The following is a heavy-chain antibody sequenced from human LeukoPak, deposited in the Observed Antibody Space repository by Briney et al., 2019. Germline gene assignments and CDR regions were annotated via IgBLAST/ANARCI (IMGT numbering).Heavy chain of an antibody. CDR2: IYHSGST. CDR3: ARGLGYCSGGSCYPTMGFDY. V-gene: IGHV4-4*02. Sequence: SETLSLTCGVSGDSISSSNWWTWVRQPPGKGLEWIGEIYHSGSTNYNPSLKSRVTISVDTSKNQFSLKLSSVTAADTAVYYCARGLGYCSGGSCYPTMGFDYWGQGTLVTVSS. D-gene: IGHD2-15*01. CDR1: GDSISSSNW. J-gene: IGHJ4*02.